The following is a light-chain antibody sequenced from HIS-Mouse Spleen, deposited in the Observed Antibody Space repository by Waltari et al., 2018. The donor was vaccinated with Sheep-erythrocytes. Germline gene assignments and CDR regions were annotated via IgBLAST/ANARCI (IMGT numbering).Light chain of an antibody. CDR3: SSYAGSNNWV. CDR1: SRAVGGYTY. V-gene: IGLV2-8*01. J-gene: IGLJ3*02. CDR2: EVS. Sequence: QSALTQPPSASGSPGQSVTIPCPGTSRAVGGYTYVSWYQQHPGKAPKLMIYEVSKRPSGVPDRFSGSKSGNTASLTVSGLQAEDEADYYCSSYAGSNNWVFGGGTKLTVL.